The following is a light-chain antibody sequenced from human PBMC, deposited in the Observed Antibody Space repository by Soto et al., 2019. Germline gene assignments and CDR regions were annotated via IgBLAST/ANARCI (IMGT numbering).Light chain of an antibody. Sequence: QSALTQPPSASGSLAQSVTISCTGTSSDVGGYNYVSWHQQHPGKAPKLMIYEVTKRPSGVPDRFSGSKSGNTASLTVSGLLAADEADYYCSSFAGGGNPVLFGGGTKLTVL. CDR1: SSDVGGYNY. V-gene: IGLV2-8*01. CDR2: EVT. CDR3: SSFAGGGNPVL. J-gene: IGLJ2*01.